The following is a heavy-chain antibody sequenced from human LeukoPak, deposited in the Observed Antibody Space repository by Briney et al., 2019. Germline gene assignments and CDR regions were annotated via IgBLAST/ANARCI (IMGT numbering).Heavy chain of an antibody. CDR3: AGGTYYGTGGRPGYLNY. Sequence: GGSLRLSCAASGFTFSSYAMSWVRQAPGKGLEWVSAISGSGGSTYYADSVTGRFTISRDSARDMVYLQMSSLRADDTAVYYCAGGTYYGTGGRPGYLNYWGLGTLVTVSS. CDR1: GFTFSSYA. CDR2: ISGSGGST. D-gene: IGHD3-10*01. J-gene: IGHJ4*02. V-gene: IGHV3-23*01.